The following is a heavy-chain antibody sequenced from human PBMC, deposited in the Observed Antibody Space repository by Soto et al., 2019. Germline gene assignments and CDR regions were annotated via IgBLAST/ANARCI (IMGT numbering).Heavy chain of an antibody. Sequence: SPTLSLTCAISGDSISNNTAAWNWIRPSPSRGLEWLGRTYYRSKWYYDYAVSVRSRITISPDTSKNQFSLHLNSVTPEDTAVYYCAREARMMGVVIPGLYYYGMDVWGQGATVTVSS. J-gene: IGHJ6*02. D-gene: IGHD3-22*01. CDR2: TYYRSKWYY. V-gene: IGHV6-1*01. CDR1: GDSISNNTAA. CDR3: AREARMMGVVIPGLYYYGMDV.